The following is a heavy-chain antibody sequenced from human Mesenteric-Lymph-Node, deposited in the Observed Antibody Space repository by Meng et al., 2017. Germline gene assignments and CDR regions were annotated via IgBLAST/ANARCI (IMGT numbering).Heavy chain of an antibody. J-gene: IGHJ4*02. CDR2: IYYSGST. V-gene: IGHV4-30-4*01. Sequence: VQVTGSGPGLVKPSQTRSLTCTFSGGSISSGGYYWSWIRQHPGKGLEWIGYIYYSGSTNYNPSLKSRVTITVGTSKNQFSLNLSSVIAADTAVYYCARGGWSLDYWGQGTLVTVSS. D-gene: IGHD2-15*01. CDR3: ARGGWSLDY. CDR1: GGSISSGGYY.